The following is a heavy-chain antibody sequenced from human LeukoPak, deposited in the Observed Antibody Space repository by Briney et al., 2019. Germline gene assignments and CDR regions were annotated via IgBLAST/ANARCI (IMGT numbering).Heavy chain of an antibody. V-gene: IGHV3-23*01. CDR1: GFTFRSYA. D-gene: IGHD2-2*01. CDR2: ISGSGGST. CDR3: ARDIVVVPATLGGWFDP. Sequence: GGSLRLSCAASGFTFRSYAMSWVRQAPGKGLEWVSSISGSGGSTYYADSVKGRFTISRDNSKNTLFLQMNSLRAEDTAVYYCARDIVVVPATLGGWFDPWGQGTLVTVSS. J-gene: IGHJ5*02.